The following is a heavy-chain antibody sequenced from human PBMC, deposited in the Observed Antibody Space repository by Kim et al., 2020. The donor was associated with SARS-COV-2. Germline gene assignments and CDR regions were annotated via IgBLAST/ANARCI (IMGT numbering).Heavy chain of an antibody. J-gene: IGHJ6*04. V-gene: IGHV2-5*02. CDR3: AHDSPGFYGLDL. Sequence: SGPTLVKPTQTLTLTCTFSGFSLTTNAVGVAWLRQPPGKAPEWLALVYGDDEKRYSPFLRDRLAIMKDSSKKQVVLTLTDMQPVDSGTSYCAHDSPGFYGLDLWGKGTTVTVSS. CDR1: GFSLTTNAVG. D-gene: IGHD3-22*01. CDR2: VYGDDEK.